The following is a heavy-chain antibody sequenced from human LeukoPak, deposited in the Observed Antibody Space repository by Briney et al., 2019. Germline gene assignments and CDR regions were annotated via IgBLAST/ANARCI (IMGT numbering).Heavy chain of an antibody. V-gene: IGHV1-2*02. CDR3: ARTTMIVVVHYAFDI. D-gene: IGHD3-22*01. CDR1: GYTFTGYY. CDR2: INLNTGGT. J-gene: IGHJ3*02. Sequence: GASVRVSCTASGYTFTGYYMHWVRQAPGQGLEWMGWINLNTGGTNYAQKFQGRVTITRDTSISTAYMELRSLRSDDTAVYYCARTTMIVVVHYAFDIWGQGTMVTVSS.